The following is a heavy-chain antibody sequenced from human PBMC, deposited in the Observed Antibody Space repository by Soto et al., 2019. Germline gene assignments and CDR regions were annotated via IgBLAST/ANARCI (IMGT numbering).Heavy chain of an antibody. J-gene: IGHJ6*03. Sequence: GGSLRLSCAASGFTFSSYAMSWVRQAPGKGLEWVSAISGSGGSTYYADSVKGRFTISRDNSKNTLYLQMNSLRAEDTAVYYCAKNSFIDRWENYYYYMDVWGKGTTVTVSS. CDR3: AKNSFIDRWENYYYYMDV. CDR1: GFTFSSYA. CDR2: ISGSGGST. D-gene: IGHD3-16*02. V-gene: IGHV3-23*01.